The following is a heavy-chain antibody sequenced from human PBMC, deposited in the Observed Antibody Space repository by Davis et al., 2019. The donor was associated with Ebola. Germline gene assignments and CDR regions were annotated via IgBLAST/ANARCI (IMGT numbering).Heavy chain of an antibody. CDR2: INEAGSDT. V-gene: IGHV3-74*03. Sequence: PGGSLRLSCTASGFTFSSHWMHWVRQAPGEGLVWVSRINEAGSDTMYADSVKGRFTISRDNAKNTVYLQMNSLRAEDTAVYYCARALYDILTGYHSVGMDVWGQGTTVTVSS. D-gene: IGHD3-9*01. CDR3: ARALYDILTGYHSVGMDV. J-gene: IGHJ6*02. CDR1: GFTFSSHW.